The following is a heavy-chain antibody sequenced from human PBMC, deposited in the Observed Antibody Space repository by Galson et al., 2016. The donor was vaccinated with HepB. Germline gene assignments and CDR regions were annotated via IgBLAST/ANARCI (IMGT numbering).Heavy chain of an antibody. CDR1: GFTFSNYG. V-gene: IGHV3-30*18. D-gene: IGHD3-10*01. J-gene: IGHJ6*02. CDR2: ISYDGINS. CDR3: AKDRLAAPYYYYVMDV. Sequence: RLSCAASGFTFSNYGMHWVRQAPGKGLEWVALISYDGINSYYADSLKGRFTISRDNSKNTLYLQMNSLRAEDTGVYYCAKDRLAAPYYYYVMDVWGQGTTVTVSS.